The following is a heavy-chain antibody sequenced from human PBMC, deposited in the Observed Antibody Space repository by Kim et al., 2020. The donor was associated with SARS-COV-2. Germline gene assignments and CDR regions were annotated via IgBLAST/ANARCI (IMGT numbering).Heavy chain of an antibody. J-gene: IGHJ6*02. CDR1: GFTFSDYY. CDR3: ARDPTGDAVSYGMDV. D-gene: IGHD2-21*01. Sequence: GGSLRLSCVASGFTFSDYYMSWIRQAPGKGLEWVSYISSSSSYTNYADSVKGRFTISRDNAKNSLYLQMNSLRAEDTAVYYCARDPTGDAVSYGMDVSGQGTTVTVSS. V-gene: IGHV3-11*06. CDR2: ISSSSSYT.